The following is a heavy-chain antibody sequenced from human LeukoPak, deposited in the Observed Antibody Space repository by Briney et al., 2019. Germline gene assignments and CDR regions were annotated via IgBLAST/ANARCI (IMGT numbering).Heavy chain of an antibody. CDR2: INPNSGGT. V-gene: IGHV1-2*06. CDR3: ARARHYYDSSGFPLRFNWFDP. J-gene: IGHJ5*02. Sequence: GASVKVSCKASGYTFTGYYMHWVRQAPGQGLERMGRINPNSGGTNYAQKFQGRVTMTRDTSISTAYMELSRLRSDDTAVYYCARARHYYDSSGFPLRFNWFDPWGQGTLVTVSS. CDR1: GYTFTGYY. D-gene: IGHD3-22*01.